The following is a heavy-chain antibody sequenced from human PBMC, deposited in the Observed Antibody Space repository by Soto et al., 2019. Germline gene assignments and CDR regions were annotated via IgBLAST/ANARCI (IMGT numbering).Heavy chain of an antibody. CDR3: AKIWDYGDYFV. CDR1: GFTFSIYA. V-gene: IGHV3-23*01. D-gene: IGHD4-17*01. J-gene: IGHJ4*02. Sequence: GGSLRLSCAASGFTFSIYAMSWFRQAPGKGLEWVSAISGSGGSTYYADSVKGRFTISRDNSKNTLYLQMNSLRAEDTAVYYCAKIWDYGDYFVWGQGTLVTVSS. CDR2: ISGSGGST.